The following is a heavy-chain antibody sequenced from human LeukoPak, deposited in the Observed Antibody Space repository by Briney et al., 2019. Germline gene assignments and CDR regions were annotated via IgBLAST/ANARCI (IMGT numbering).Heavy chain of an antibody. Sequence: GRSLRLSCAASGFTFSSYGMHWVRQAPGKGLEWVAVISYDGSNKYYADSVKGRFTISRDNSKNTLYLQMNSLRAEDTVVYDCAKDVWFRDLLGAFDIWGQGTMVTVSS. CDR1: GFTFSSYG. CDR3: AKDVWFRDLLGAFDI. CDR2: ISYDGSNK. V-gene: IGHV3-30*18. J-gene: IGHJ3*02. D-gene: IGHD3-10*01.